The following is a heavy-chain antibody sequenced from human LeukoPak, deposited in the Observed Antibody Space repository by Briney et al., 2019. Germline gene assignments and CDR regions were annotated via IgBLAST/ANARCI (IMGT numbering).Heavy chain of an antibody. CDR2: IYYSGST. CDR3: ASLPINYYDSSGYY. Sequence: SETLSLTCAVYGGSFSGYYWSWIRQPPGKGLEWIGYIYYSGSTNYNPSLKSRVTISVDTSKNQFSLKLSSVTAADTAVYYCASLPINYYDSSGYYWGQGTLVTVSS. CDR1: GGSFSGYY. V-gene: IGHV4-59*08. D-gene: IGHD3-22*01. J-gene: IGHJ4*02.